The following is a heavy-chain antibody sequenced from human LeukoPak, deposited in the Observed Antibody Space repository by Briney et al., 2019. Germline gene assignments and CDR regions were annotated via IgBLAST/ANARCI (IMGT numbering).Heavy chain of an antibody. Sequence: PGRSLRLSCTVSGFTFDDYAMHWVRHTPGKGLEWVAGITWNRDNIGYGDSVKGRFTISRDNAKNSLYLQMNGLRAEDTAIYYCVRNPSSTRMLFDYWGQGTLVTVSS. J-gene: IGHJ4*02. CDR1: GFTFDDYA. CDR3: VRNPSSTRMLFDY. V-gene: IGHV3-9*01. CDR2: ITWNRDNI. D-gene: IGHD2-2*01.